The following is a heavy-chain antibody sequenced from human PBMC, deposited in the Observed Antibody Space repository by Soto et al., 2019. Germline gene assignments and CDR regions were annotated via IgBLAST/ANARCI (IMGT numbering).Heavy chain of an antibody. CDR1: GGSISSYY. J-gene: IGHJ6*02. V-gene: IGHV4-4*07. CDR3: ARDREIRYFDWSIPWGMDV. CDR2: IYTSGST. Sequence: QVQLQESGPGLVKPSETLSLTCTVSGGSISSYYWSWIRQPAGKGLEWIGRIYTSGSTNYNPSLKSRVTKSVDTSKNQFSLKLSSVTAADTAVYYCARDREIRYFDWSIPWGMDVWGQGTTVTVSS. D-gene: IGHD3-9*01.